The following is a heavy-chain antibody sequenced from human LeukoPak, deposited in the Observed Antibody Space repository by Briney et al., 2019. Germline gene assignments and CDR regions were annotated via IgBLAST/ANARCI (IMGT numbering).Heavy chain of an antibody. D-gene: IGHD3-22*01. J-gene: IGHJ4*02. Sequence: ASVKVSCKASGYTFTGYYMHWVRQAPGQGLEWMGWINPNSGGTNYAQKFQGRVTMTRDTSISTAYMELSRLRSDDTAVYYCARQVKYYYDSSGYPPDYWGQGTLVTVSS. CDR1: GYTFTGYY. V-gene: IGHV1-2*02. CDR2: INPNSGGT. CDR3: ARQVKYYYDSSGYPPDY.